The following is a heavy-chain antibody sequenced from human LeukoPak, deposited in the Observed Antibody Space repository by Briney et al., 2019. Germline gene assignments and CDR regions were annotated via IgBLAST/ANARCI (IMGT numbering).Heavy chain of an antibody. J-gene: IGHJ5*02. CDR3: ARGITIFGVAQSFGP. D-gene: IGHD3-3*01. CDR1: GGTFSSYT. Sequence: GASVKVSCKASGGTFSSYTISWVRQAPGQGLEWMGRIIPILGIANYAQKFQGRVTITADKSTSTAYMELSSLRSEDTAVYYCARGITIFGVAQSFGPWGQGTLITVSS. CDR2: IIPILGIA. V-gene: IGHV1-69*02.